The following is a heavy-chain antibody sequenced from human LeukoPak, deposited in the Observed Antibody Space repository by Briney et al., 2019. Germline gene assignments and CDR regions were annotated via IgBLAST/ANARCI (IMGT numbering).Heavy chain of an antibody. J-gene: IGHJ4*02. V-gene: IGHV1-2*02. CDR1: GYTFTGYY. D-gene: IGHD6-19*01. CDR3: ARAGIAVAGTFDY. Sequence: ASVKVSCKASGYTFTGYYMHWVRQAPGQGLEXXXWINPNSGGTNYAQKFQGRVTMTRDTSISTAHMELSRLRSDDTAVYYCARAGIAVAGTFDYWGQGTLVTVSS. CDR2: INPNSGGT.